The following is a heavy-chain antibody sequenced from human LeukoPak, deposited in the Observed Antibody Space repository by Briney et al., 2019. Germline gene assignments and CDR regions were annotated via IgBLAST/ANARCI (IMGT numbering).Heavy chain of an antibody. V-gene: IGHV3-74*03. Sequence: GWSLRLSCAASGFTISSYWMNWVRQAPGKGLVWVSRINSDGSITYADSVKGRFTISRDNSKNTLYLQMNSLRAEDTAVYYCAKGRKFSKGNFDYWGQGTLVTVSS. J-gene: IGHJ4*02. CDR3: AKGRKFSKGNFDY. CDR2: INSDGSI. CDR1: GFTISSYW.